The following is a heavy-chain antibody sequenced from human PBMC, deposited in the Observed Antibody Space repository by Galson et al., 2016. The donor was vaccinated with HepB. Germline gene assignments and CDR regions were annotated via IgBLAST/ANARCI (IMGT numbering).Heavy chain of an antibody. CDR1: SYTFTSYG. D-gene: IGHD3-9*01. CDR2: ISTYNGNT. J-gene: IGHJ6*02. CDR3: ARVSYDILTGYRGAGMFYFYGMDV. Sequence: SVKVSCKASSYTFTSYGISWVRQAPGQGLEWMGWISTYNGNTNYAQYFQGRVTMTTDTSTSTAYMEPRSLRSDDTAVFYCARVSYDILTGYRGAGMFYFYGMDVWGQGTTVTVSS. V-gene: IGHV1-18*01.